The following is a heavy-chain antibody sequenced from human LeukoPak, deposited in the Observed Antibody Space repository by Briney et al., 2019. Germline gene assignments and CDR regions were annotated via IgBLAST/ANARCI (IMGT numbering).Heavy chain of an antibody. D-gene: IGHD1-1*01. Sequence: PGGSLRLSCAASGFTFSIYWMSWVRQAPGKGLEWVANIKQDGGEKYYVDSVKGRFTISRDNAKNSLYLQMNSLRAEDTAVYYCARLGPWNDEPHYYFDYWGQGTLVTVSS. V-gene: IGHV3-7*03. J-gene: IGHJ4*02. CDR3: ARLGPWNDEPHYYFDY. CDR1: GFTFSIYW. CDR2: IKQDGGEK.